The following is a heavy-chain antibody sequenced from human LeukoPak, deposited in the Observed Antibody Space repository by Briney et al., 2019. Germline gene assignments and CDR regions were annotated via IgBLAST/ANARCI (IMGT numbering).Heavy chain of an antibody. Sequence: GGSLRLSCAASGFTFSSYAMSWVRQAPGKGLEWVSAISGSGGSTYYADSVKGRFTISRDNSKNTLYLQMNSLRAEDTAVYYCAMDRYDYYRSGTVDQWGQGTLVTVSS. V-gene: IGHV3-23*01. CDR2: ISGSGGST. CDR3: AMDRYDYYRSGTVDQ. CDR1: GFTFSSYA. D-gene: IGHD3-10*01. J-gene: IGHJ5*02.